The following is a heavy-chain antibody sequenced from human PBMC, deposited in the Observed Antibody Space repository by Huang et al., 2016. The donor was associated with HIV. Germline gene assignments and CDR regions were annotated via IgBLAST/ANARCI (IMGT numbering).Heavy chain of an antibody. V-gene: IGHV3-30*18. J-gene: IGHJ4*02. Sequence: QVQLVESGGGVVQPGRSLRLSCAASGFTFSRYGMHWVRQAPGKGLEWVAGISYDGSNKFFADSVKGRFTISRDNSKNTLFLQMNSLRVEDTAVYYCAKGGSAAAVLDYWGQGTLVTASS. CDR3: AKGGSAAAVLDY. D-gene: IGHD6-13*01. CDR2: ISYDGSNK. CDR1: GFTFSRYG.